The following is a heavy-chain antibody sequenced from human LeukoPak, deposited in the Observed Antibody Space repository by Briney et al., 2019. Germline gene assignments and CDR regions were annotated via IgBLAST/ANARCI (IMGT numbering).Heavy chain of an antibody. CDR2: INPNSGGT. CDR3: ARKIREQWPLFDY. Sequence: ASVKVSCKASGYTFTGYYMHWVRQAPGQGLEWMGRINPNSGGTNYAQKFQGRVTMTRDTSISTAYMELSRLRSHDTAVYYCARKIREQWPLFDYWGQGTLVTVSS. D-gene: IGHD6-19*01. J-gene: IGHJ4*02. V-gene: IGHV1-2*06. CDR1: GYTFTGYY.